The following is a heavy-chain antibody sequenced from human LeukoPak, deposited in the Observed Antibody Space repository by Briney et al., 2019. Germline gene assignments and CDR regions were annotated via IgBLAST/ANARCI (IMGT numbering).Heavy chain of an antibody. D-gene: IGHD5-12*01. CDR3: ARRLGGGYDFDY. CDR2: IHTRTGGT. Sequence: GASVNVSFKASGYTFTAYFIHWVRQAPGQGLDWMGLIHTRTGGTNYAPKFQGRVTMTRDTSISTAYMELRSLSSDDTAVYYCARRLGGGYDFDYWGQGALVTVSS. V-gene: IGHV1-2*02. CDR1: GYTFTAYF. J-gene: IGHJ4*02.